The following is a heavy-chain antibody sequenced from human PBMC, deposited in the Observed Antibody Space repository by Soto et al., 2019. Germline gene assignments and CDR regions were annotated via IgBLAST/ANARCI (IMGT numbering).Heavy chain of an antibody. CDR3: ARERSKNLYYGMGI. J-gene: IGHJ6*02. CDR1: GFTFSTYG. V-gene: IGHV3-33*01. Sequence: PCGSLRLSWAAAGFTFSTYGIHWFRQAPGKGLEWVALIWYDGSNKYYADSVKCRFTISRDNSKNTLYLQMNSLRAEDTAVYYCARERSKNLYYGMGIWGQGTTGTVSS. CDR2: IWYDGSNK.